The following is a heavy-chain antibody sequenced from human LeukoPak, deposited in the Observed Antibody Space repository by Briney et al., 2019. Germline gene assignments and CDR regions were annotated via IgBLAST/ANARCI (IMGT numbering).Heavy chain of an antibody. CDR3: AREDPQTTVPEGMDV. J-gene: IGHJ6*02. CDR1: GGSISYYY. Sequence: SETLSLTCTVSGGSISYYYWSWIRQSPGKGLEWIGYIYYSGTTNYDPSLKSRVAISVDTSKNQFSLQLRSVTAADTAVYYCAREDPQTTVPEGMDVWGQGTTVTVSS. V-gene: IGHV4-59*13. D-gene: IGHD4-17*01. CDR2: IYYSGTT.